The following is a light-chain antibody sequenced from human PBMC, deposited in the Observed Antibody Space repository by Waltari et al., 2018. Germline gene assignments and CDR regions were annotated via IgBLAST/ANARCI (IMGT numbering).Light chain of an antibody. CDR2: DVT. J-gene: IGLJ3*02. Sequence: QSALTQPASVSGSPGQSITISCTGTSSDVGGYTYVSWYQQHPGKAPKLMIDDVTTRPSGVSNRFSGSKSVNTASLTISGLQAEDEADYYCSSYTSSSTWVFGGGTKLTVL. CDR1: SSDVGGYTY. CDR3: SSYTSSSTWV. V-gene: IGLV2-14*03.